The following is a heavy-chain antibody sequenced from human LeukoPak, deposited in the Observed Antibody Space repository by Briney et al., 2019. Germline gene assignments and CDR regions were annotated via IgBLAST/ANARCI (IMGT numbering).Heavy chain of an antibody. Sequence: GASVKVSCKASGYTFTGYYMHWVRQAPGQGLEWMGWINPNSGGTNYAQKFQGRVTMTRDTSISTAYMELSRLRSDDTAAYYCARESGSKDAFDIWGQGTMVTVSS. CDR2: INPNSGGT. D-gene: IGHD1-26*01. V-gene: IGHV1-2*02. J-gene: IGHJ3*02. CDR3: ARESGSKDAFDI. CDR1: GYTFTGYY.